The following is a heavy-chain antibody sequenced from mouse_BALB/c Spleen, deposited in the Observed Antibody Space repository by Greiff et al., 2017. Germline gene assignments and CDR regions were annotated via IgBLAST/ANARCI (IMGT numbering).Heavy chain of an antibody. J-gene: IGHJ3*01. CDR1: GFTFSSFG. CDR3: ASCTTATGFAY. Sequence: EVQGVESGAGLVQPGGSRKLSCAASGFTFSSFGMHWVRQAPEKGLEWVAYISSGSSTIYYADTVKGRFTISRDNPKNTLFLQMTSLRSEDTAMYYGASCTTATGFAYWGQGTLVTVSA. V-gene: IGHV5-17*02. D-gene: IGHD1-2*01. CDR2: ISSGSSTI.